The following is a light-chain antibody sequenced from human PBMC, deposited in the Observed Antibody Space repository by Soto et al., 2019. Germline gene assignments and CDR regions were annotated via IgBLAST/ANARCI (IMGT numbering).Light chain of an antibody. CDR3: QQYNNWPLT. CDR2: GAF. V-gene: IGKV3-15*01. CDR1: ESVASNY. Sequence: IVLTQSPGTLSLSPGETATLSCGASESVASNYLAWYQQKPGQAPRLLIYGAFTRATGIPARFSGSGSGTEFTLTISSLQSEDFALYYCQQYNNWPLTFGEGTKVDIK. J-gene: IGKJ1*01.